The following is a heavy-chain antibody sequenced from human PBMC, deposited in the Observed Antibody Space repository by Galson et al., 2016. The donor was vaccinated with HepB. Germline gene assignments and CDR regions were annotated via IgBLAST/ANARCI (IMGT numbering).Heavy chain of an antibody. J-gene: IGHJ3*02. V-gene: IGHV3-9*01. D-gene: IGHD3-3*01. CDR2: ISWNGGSV. CDR3: AKDSWFWSGYFDI. Sequence: SLRLSCAASGFTFDDYAMYWVRQAPGKGLEWVSGISWNGGSVDYADSVKGRFTTSRDNAKKSMYLQMNSLRAEDTALYYCAKDSWFWSGYFDIWGQGTMVTVSS. CDR1: GFTFDDYA.